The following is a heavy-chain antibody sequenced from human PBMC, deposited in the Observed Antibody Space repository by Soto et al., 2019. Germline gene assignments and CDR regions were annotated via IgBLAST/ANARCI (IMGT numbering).Heavy chain of an antibody. D-gene: IGHD2-21*02. CDR2: IHNSGNT. CDR1: GGSISNYY. V-gene: IGHV4-59*01. CDR3: SRLQYTVVTPIDM. Sequence: QVQLQESGPGLVKPSETLSLTCTVPGGSISNYYWTWIRQFPGKRLEWIAHIHNSGNTNSNPSLKSRATISMDTSKNQIYLRLTSVTAADTAMYYCSRLQYTVVTPIDMWGQGTMVTVSS. J-gene: IGHJ3*02.